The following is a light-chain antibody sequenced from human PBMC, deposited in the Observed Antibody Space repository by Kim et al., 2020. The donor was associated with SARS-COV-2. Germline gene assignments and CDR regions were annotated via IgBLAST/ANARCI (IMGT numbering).Light chain of an antibody. Sequence: GGTTTCTGGSSNIGAGYDVNWYQQLPGTAPKLLIYGNSNRPSGVPDRFSGSKSGTSASLAITGLQAEDEADYYCQSYDSSLSGRVFGGGTQLTVL. J-gene: IGLJ3*02. V-gene: IGLV1-40*01. CDR2: GNS. CDR3: QSYDSSLSGRV. CDR1: SSNIGAGYD.